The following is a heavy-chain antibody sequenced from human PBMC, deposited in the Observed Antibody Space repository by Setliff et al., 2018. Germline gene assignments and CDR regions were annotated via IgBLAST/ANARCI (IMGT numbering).Heavy chain of an antibody. CDR3: ARAASGNSKYYFDY. Sequence: SETLSLTCTVSGYSISSGYYWGWIRQPPGKGLEWIGNMYQSGTTYYNAALQSRVTLSIDTSKSHFSLKVSSVTAADTAVYYCARAASGNSKYYFDYWGQGTLVTVSS. CDR2: MYQSGTT. D-gene: IGHD3-3*01. V-gene: IGHV4-38-2*02. CDR1: GYSISSGYY. J-gene: IGHJ4*02.